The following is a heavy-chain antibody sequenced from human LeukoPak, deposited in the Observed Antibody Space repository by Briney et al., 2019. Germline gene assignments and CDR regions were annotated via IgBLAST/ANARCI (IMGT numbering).Heavy chain of an antibody. CDR3: ARGLEYDYVWGSYRADAFDM. CDR1: GGSIRSGGYY. J-gene: IGHJ3*02. Sequence: PSETLSLTCTVSGGSIRSGGYYWRWIRRHPGKGLEWIGYIYYSGSTYYHPSLKVRLTISVDTSKNQFLLKLSSVTAADTVVYYCARGLEYDYVWGSYRADAFDMWGQKTMLSVSS. CDR2: IYYSGST. D-gene: IGHD3-16*02. V-gene: IGHV4-31*03.